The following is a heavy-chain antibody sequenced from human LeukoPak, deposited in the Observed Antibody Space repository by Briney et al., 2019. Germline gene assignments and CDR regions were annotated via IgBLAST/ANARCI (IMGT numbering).Heavy chain of an antibody. CDR1: GFTFSGSV. Sequence: GGSLRLSCAASGFTFSGSVLHWVRQASGKGLEWIGRIRSKTNNYATVYTASVKGRFNISRDDSKNTAYLQMSSQKTEDTAVYYCTRDFWGGYYMGWGQGTLVTVSS. D-gene: IGHD3-3*01. V-gene: IGHV3-73*01. CDR3: TRDFWGGYYMG. J-gene: IGHJ4*02. CDR2: IRSKTNNYAT.